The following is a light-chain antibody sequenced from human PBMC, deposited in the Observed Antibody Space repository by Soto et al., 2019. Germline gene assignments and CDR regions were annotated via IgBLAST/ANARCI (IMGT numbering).Light chain of an antibody. CDR3: IQHNSYPPT. CDR1: QTIMTY. CDR2: AAY. J-gene: IGKJ1*01. V-gene: IGKV1-17*01. Sequence: DIQMTQSPSSLSASVGDEVTITCRASQTIMTYLNWYQLKPGKPPRLLIYAAYSLQSGVQSRFSGSGSGTEFTLTIRSLQPEDFATYYCIQHNSYPPTFGQGTKVDIK.